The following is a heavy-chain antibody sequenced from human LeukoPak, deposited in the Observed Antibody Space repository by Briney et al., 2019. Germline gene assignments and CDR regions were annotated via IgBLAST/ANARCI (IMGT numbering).Heavy chain of an antibody. D-gene: IGHD6-19*01. J-gene: IGHJ6*03. CDR2: ISYDGSNK. CDR3: AKCGVAAPYYYYYYMDV. Sequence: GGSLRLSCAASGFTFSSYAMHWVRQAPGKGLEWVAVISYDGSNKYYADSVKGRFTISRDNSKNTLYLQMNSLRAEDTAVYYCAKCGVAAPYYYYYYMDVWGKGTTVTVSS. CDR1: GFTFSSYA. V-gene: IGHV3-30-3*02.